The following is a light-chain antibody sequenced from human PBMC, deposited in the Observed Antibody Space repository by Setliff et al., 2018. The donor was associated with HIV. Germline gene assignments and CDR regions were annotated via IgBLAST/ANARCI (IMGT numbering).Light chain of an antibody. CDR2: AVS. CDR1: SSDVGGYNY. V-gene: IGLV2-14*03. Sequence: QSALTQPASVSGSPGQSITISYTGSSSDVGGYNYVSWYQQHPGKAPKLMIYAVSNRPSGVSNRFSGSKSGNTASLTISGLQAEDEADYYCSSYTSSTPLYVFGTGTKV. CDR3: SSYTSSTPLYV. J-gene: IGLJ1*01.